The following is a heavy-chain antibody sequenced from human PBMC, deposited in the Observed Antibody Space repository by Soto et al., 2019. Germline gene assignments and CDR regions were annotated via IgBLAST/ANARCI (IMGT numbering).Heavy chain of an antibody. CDR1: GGTFSRYA. CDR3: ARARIAAAGTGYYYYGMDV. Sequence: GTSVKVSCKASGGTFSRYAISWVRQAPGQRLDWMGGIIPIFGTANYAQKFQGRVTIPADESTSTAYMELSSLRSEDTAVYYCARARIAAAGTGYYYYGMDVWGQGTTVTVSS. D-gene: IGHD6-13*01. V-gene: IGHV1-69*13. J-gene: IGHJ6*02. CDR2: IIPIFGTA.